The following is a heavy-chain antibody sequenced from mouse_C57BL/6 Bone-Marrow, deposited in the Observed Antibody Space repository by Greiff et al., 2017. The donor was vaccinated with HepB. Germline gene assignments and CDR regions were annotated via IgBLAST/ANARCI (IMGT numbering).Heavy chain of an antibody. Sequence: VQLQQSGPELVKPGASVKISCEASGYSFTGYYMNWVKQSPEKSLEWIGEINPSTGGTTYNQKFKAKATLTVDKSSSTAYIQLKSLTSEDSAVYYCVTRQLRLRDYWGQGTTLTVSS. CDR2: INPSTGGT. V-gene: IGHV1-42*01. CDR3: VTRQLRLRDY. J-gene: IGHJ2*01. CDR1: GYSFTGYY. D-gene: IGHD3-2*02.